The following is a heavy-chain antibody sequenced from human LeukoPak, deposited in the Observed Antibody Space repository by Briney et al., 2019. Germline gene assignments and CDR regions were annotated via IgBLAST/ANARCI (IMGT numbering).Heavy chain of an antibody. V-gene: IGHV1-2*02. J-gene: IGHJ4*02. Sequence: ASVKVSCKASGYTFTGYYMHWVRQALGRGLEWMGWINPNSGDTNPAQKFQDRVTMTRDTSIITSYMELSRLRFDDTAVYYCARGSLRYFDYWGQGTLVTVSS. CDR1: GYTFTGYY. CDR3: ARGSLRYFDY. CDR2: INPNSGDT. D-gene: IGHD3-10*01.